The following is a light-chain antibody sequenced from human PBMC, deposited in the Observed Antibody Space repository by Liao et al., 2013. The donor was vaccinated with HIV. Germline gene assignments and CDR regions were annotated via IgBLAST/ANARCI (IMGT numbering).Light chain of an antibody. J-gene: IGLJ3*02. CDR2: QDS. Sequence: SYELTQPPSVSVSPGQTASITCSGEKLGDKYASWYQQKPNQSPVLVIYQDSNRPSGIPERISGSNSGNTATLTIRGTQAMDEADYYCQAWDSSASWVFGGGTKVTVL. V-gene: IGLV3-1*01. CDR1: KLGDKY. CDR3: QAWDSSASWV.